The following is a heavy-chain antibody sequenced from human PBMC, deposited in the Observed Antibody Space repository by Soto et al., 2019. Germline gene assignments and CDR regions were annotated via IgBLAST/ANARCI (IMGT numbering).Heavy chain of an antibody. V-gene: IGHV3-30*18. D-gene: IGHD5-12*01. Sequence: QVQLVESGGGVVQPGRSLRLSCAVSGFTFRSYGMHWVRQAPGKGLEWVAVISYDGSNKYYAASVKGRFTISRDNSKNTLYVQMNSLRAEDTAVYYCAKGSRDGYNSSWFDPWGQGTLVTVSS. CDR3: AKGSRDGYNSSWFDP. J-gene: IGHJ5*02. CDR1: GFTFRSYG. CDR2: ISYDGSNK.